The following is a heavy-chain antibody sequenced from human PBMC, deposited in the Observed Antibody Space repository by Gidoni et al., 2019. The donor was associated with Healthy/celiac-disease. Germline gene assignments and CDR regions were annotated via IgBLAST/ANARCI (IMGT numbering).Heavy chain of an antibody. D-gene: IGHD1-1*01. CDR3: SSDGATGTTTAYYYYGMDV. CDR1: GGSISSRSDY. CDR2: IYYRGST. V-gene: IGHV4-39*07. J-gene: IGHJ6*02. Sequence: QPQLQESGPGLVTPSETLCRTGTVAGGSISSRSDYWGWIRQPPGKGLEWIGSIYYRGSTSYHPSLQRRFSISVDTSKHHFSLQLSSVTAADTSVYYCSSDGATGTTTAYYYYGMDVWGQGTTVTVSS.